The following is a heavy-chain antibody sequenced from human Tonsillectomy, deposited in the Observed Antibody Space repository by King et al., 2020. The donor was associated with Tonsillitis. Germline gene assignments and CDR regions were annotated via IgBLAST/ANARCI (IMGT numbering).Heavy chain of an antibody. CDR1: GFTFDDYA. CDR3: AKGRGPYSSGPIDY. J-gene: IGHJ4*02. Sequence: VQLVESGGGLVQPGRSLRLSCAASGFTFDDYAMHWVRQAPGKGLEWVSSSSWNFGSIDYADSVKGRFTISRDNAKNSLYLQMDSLRAEDTALYYCAKGRGPYSSGPIDYWGQGTLVTVSS. CDR2: SSWNFGSI. V-gene: IGHV3-9*01. D-gene: IGHD6-19*01.